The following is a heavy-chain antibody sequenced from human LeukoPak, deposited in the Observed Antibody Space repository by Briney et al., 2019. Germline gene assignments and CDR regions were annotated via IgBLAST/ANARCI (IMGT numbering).Heavy chain of an antibody. V-gene: IGHV4-39*01. J-gene: IGHJ5*02. CDR1: GGSISSSSYY. D-gene: IGHD4-17*01. CDR3: ARGWSGDYTSWFDP. CDR2: IYYSGST. Sequence: SETLSLTCTVSGGSISSSSYYWGWIRQPPGKGLEWIGSIYYSGSTYYSPSLKSRVTISVDTSKNQFSLKLSSVTAADTAVYYCARGWSGDYTSWFDPWGQGTLVTVSS.